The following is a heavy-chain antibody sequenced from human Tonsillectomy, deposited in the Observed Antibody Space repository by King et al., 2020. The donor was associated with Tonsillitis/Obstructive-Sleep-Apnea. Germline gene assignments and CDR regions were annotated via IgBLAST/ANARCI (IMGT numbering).Heavy chain of an antibody. V-gene: IGHV3-30*04. CDR1: GFTFSSYG. CDR3: AREIYDSNFMDV. J-gene: IGHJ6*02. D-gene: IGHD3-22*01. Sequence: VQLVESGGGVVQPGRSLRLSCAASGFTFSSYGMHWVRQAPAKGLEWVALISPDGSNKYYTDSVKGRFTVSRDNFKNTLYLQMNTLRAEDTAVYYCAREIYDSNFMDVWGQGTTVTVSS. CDR2: ISPDGSNK.